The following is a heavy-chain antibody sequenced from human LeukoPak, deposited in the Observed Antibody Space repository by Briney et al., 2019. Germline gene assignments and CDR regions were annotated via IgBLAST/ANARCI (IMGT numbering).Heavy chain of an antibody. V-gene: IGHV1-8*01. D-gene: IGHD2-2*01. CDR1: GYTFTSYD. CDR2: MNPNSGNT. J-gene: IGHJ4*02. Sequence: GASVKVSCEASGYTFTSYDIIWVRQATGQGLERMGWMNPNSGNTGYAQKFQGRVTMTRNTSISTAYMELSSLRSEDTAVYYCATKGYCSSTSCPPVLDYWGQGTLVTVSS. CDR3: ATKGYCSSTSCPPVLDY.